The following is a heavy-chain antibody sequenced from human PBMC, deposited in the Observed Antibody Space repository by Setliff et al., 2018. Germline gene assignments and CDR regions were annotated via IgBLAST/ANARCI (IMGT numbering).Heavy chain of an antibody. CDR3: ARDGIAARPGADY. Sequence: ASVKVSCKDSGYTFSTYGISWVRQAPGQGLEWMGWISAYNGNTNYSQKFQGRVTITRDTSASTAYMELSSLRSEDTAVYYCARDGIAARPGADYWGQGTLVTSPQ. V-gene: IGHV1-18*01. CDR1: GYTFSTYG. CDR2: ISAYNGNT. D-gene: IGHD6-6*01. J-gene: IGHJ4*02.